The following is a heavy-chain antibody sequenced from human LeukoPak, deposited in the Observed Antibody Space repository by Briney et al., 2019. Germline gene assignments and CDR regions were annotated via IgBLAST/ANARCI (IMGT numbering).Heavy chain of an antibody. Sequence: PGGSLRLSCAASGFTFSSYGMHWVRQAPGKGLEWVAFIRYDGSNKYYADSVKGRFTISRDNSKNTLYLQMNSLRAEDTAVYYCAKGRVSRPDNWFDPWGQGTLVTVSS. V-gene: IGHV3-30*02. CDR2: IRYDGSNK. D-gene: IGHD5/OR15-5a*01. CDR3: AKGRVSRPDNWFDP. CDR1: GFTFSSYG. J-gene: IGHJ5*02.